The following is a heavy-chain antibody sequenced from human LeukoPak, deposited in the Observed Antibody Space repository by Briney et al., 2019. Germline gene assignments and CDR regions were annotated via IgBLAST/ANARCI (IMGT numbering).Heavy chain of an antibody. J-gene: IGHJ4*02. D-gene: IGHD3-10*01. CDR2: FYYSGST. V-gene: IGHV4-39*01. Sequence: PSETLSLTCTVSGDSISSSSYYWGWIRQPPGKGLEWIGSFYYSGSTYYNPSLKSRVTISVDTSKNQFSLKLSSVTAADTAVYYCARSRRGGSYYNSIDYWGQGTLVTVSS. CDR3: ARSRRGGSYYNSIDY. CDR1: GDSISSSSYY.